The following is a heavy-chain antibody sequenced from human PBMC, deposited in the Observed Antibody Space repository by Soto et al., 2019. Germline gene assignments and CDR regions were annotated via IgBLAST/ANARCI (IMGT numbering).Heavy chain of an antibody. CDR3: TRATFDV. CDR1: GFSFSTYA. V-gene: IGHV3-33*01. CDR2: IWFDGVKE. Sequence: GGSLRLSCAVSGFSFSTYAMHWVRQAPDKGLEWLAIIWFDGVKEYYAESVRGRFTISIDNSKNTVFLQMDTVGAEDSALYYCTRATFDVWGQGTTVTVSS. J-gene: IGHJ6*02.